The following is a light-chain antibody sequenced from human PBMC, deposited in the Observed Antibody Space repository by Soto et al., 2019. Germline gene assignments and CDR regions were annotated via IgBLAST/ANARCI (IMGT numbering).Light chain of an antibody. CDR1: QSVSSY. CDR2: DAS. V-gene: IGKV3-11*01. J-gene: IGKJ1*01. Sequence: IVLTQSPATLSLSPGERATLSCRASQSVSSYLAWYQQKPSQAPRLLIYDASNRATGIPARFSGSGSGTDFTLTISSLEPEDFAVYYCQQSSNWPPWTFGQGTKVDIK. CDR3: QQSSNWPPWT.